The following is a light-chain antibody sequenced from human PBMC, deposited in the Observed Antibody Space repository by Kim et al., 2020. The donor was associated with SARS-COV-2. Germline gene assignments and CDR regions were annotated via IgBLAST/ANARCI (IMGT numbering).Light chain of an antibody. CDR2: EVT. CDR1: SSDVGGYDR. CDR3: CSYTSPRTRV. J-gene: IGLJ2*01. Sequence: QSALTQPPSVSGSPGQSVTIPCTGTSSDVGGYDRVSWYQQPPGTAPKLMIYEVTNRPSGVPDRFSGSKSGNTASLTISGLPAEDEADYYCCSYTSPRTRVFGGGTQLTVL. V-gene: IGLV2-18*02.